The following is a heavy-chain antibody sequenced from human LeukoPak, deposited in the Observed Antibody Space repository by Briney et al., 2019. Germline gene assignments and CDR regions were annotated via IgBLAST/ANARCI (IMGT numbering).Heavy chain of an antibody. D-gene: IGHD1-1*01. CDR1: GYTFTGYY. J-gene: IGHJ6*03. CDR3: ARATGSVDYYYMEV. V-gene: IGHV1-2*02. CDR2: INPNSGGT. Sequence: ASVTVSCTASGYTFTGYYMHWVRQAPGQGLEWMGWINPNSGGTRYAQKFQGRVTMTRDTSITTAYMELSRLRSDDTAVYYCARATGSVDYYYMEVWDKGTTVTVSS.